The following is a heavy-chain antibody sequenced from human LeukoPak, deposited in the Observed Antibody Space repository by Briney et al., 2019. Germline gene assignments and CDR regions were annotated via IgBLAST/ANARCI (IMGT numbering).Heavy chain of an antibody. CDR2: ISWNSANI. D-gene: IGHD1-1*01. CDR1: GFKFDEYD. Sequence: PGGSLRLSCAGSGFKFDEYDMHWVRQGPGKGLEWVSGISWNSANIGYADSVKGRFTISRDNAKNSLYLQMNSLRPEDTAFYYCAKGRRPGKPNYFDFWARDPWSPSP. CDR3: AKGRRPGKPNYFDF. J-gene: IGHJ4*02. V-gene: IGHV3-9*01.